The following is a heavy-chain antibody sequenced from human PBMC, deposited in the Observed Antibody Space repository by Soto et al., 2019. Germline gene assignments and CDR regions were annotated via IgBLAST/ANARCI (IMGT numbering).Heavy chain of an antibody. D-gene: IGHD6-19*01. Sequence: QVQLVQSGAEVKKPGDSVKVSCKASGYTFTSYDINWVRQATGQGLEWMGWMNPNSGNTGYAQKSQGRVTMTRNTSISTAYMELSSLRSEDTAVYYCARGGLDSSGWHESYFQHWGQGTLVTVSS. V-gene: IGHV1-8*01. CDR3: ARGGLDSSGWHESYFQH. CDR1: GYTFTSYD. CDR2: MNPNSGNT. J-gene: IGHJ1*01.